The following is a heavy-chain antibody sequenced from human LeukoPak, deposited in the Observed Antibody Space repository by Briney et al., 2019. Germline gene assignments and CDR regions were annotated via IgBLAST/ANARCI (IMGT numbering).Heavy chain of an antibody. J-gene: IGHJ4*02. Sequence: GGSLRLSCAVSGFTFSNDWMHWVRQARGKGLLWVSRISGDGTTTNYADSVKGCFTISRDNAKNTLYLQMDSLRAEDTAVYYCAGTWSFDYWGQGTLVTVSS. D-gene: IGHD2-15*01. CDR3: AGTWSFDY. V-gene: IGHV3-74*01. CDR2: ISGDGTTT. CDR1: GFTFSNDW.